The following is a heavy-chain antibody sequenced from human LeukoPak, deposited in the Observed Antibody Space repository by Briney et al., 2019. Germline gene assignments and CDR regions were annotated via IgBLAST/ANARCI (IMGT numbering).Heavy chain of an antibody. J-gene: IGHJ6*03. Sequence: GGSLRLSCAASGFTFSSYSMNWVRQAPGKGLEWVSSISSSSSYIYYADSVKGRFTISRDNAKNSLYLQMNSLRAEDTAVYYCARDHIAAALHYYYMDVWGKGTTVTVSS. CDR2: ISSSSSYI. D-gene: IGHD6-6*01. CDR3: ARDHIAAALHYYYMDV. CDR1: GFTFSSYS. V-gene: IGHV3-21*01.